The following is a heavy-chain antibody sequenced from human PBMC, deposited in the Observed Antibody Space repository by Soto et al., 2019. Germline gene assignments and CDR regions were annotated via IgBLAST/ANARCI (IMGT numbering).Heavy chain of an antibody. D-gene: IGHD4-17*01. CDR2: IRCDSSNI. Sequence: GGSLRLSCAASGFTFSSYGMHWVRQAPGKGLEWVSAIRCDSSNIYYADSVKGRFTISRDNAKNSLYLQMNSLRAEDTAVYYCARFYGDTDAFDIWGQGTMVTVSS. V-gene: IGHV3-21*01. CDR3: ARFYGDTDAFDI. J-gene: IGHJ3*02. CDR1: GFTFSSYG.